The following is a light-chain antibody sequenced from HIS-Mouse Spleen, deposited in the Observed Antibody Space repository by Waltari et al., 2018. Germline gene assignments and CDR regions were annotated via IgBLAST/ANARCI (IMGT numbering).Light chain of an antibody. Sequence: QSVLTQPPPVSGAPGQRVTISCPGSSSNNGAGYDVHWYQQLPGTAPKLLIYGTSNRPSGVPDRFSGSKSGTSASLAITGLQAEDEADYYCQSYDSSLSGVVFGGGTKLTVL. CDR2: GTS. CDR1: SSNNGAGYD. V-gene: IGLV1-40*01. CDR3: QSYDSSLSGVV. J-gene: IGLJ2*01.